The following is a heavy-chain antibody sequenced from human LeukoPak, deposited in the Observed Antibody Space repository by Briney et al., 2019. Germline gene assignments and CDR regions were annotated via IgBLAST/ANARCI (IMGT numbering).Heavy chain of an antibody. D-gene: IGHD3-9*01. CDR2: ISGSGGST. Sequence: GGSLRLSCAASGFTYSSYAMSWVRQAPGKALEGVSAISGSGGSTYYGDSVKGRFTISRDNSKNTLYQQMNSLGAEDTAVYYCANGRVLRYFDWPLDYWGQGTLVTVSS. J-gene: IGHJ4*02. CDR1: GFTYSSYA. CDR3: ANGRVLRYFDWPLDY. V-gene: IGHV3-23*01.